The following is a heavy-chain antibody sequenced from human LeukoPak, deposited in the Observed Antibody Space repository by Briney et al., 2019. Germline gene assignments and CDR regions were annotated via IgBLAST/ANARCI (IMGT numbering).Heavy chain of an antibody. V-gene: IGHV3-21*01. CDR3: ARDPVAVAGTGGY. CDR2: ISSSSSYI. D-gene: IGHD6-19*01. Sequence: GGSLSLSCAASGFTFSSYSMNWVRQAPGEGLEWVSSISSSSSYIYYADSVKGRFTISRDNAKNSLYLQMNSLRAEDTAVYYCARDPVAVAGTGGYWGQGTLVTVSS. J-gene: IGHJ4*01. CDR1: GFTFSSYS.